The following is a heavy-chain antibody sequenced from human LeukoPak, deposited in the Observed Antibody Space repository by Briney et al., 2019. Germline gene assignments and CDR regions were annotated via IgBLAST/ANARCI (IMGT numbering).Heavy chain of an antibody. CDR3: AKDVRDSSSWYYFDY. CDR2: ISDSGGST. D-gene: IGHD6-13*01. V-gene: IGHV3-23*01. Sequence: GGSLRLSCAASGFTFSSYAMSWVRQAPGKGLEWVSAISDSGGSTYYADSVKGRFTISRDNSKNTLYLQMNSLRAEDTAIYYCAKDVRDSSSWYYFDYWGQGTLVTVSS. CDR1: GFTFSSYA. J-gene: IGHJ4*02.